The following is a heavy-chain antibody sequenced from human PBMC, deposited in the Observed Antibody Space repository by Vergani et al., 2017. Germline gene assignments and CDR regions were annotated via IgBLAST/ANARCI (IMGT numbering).Heavy chain of an antibody. CDR1: GFTFSSYS. D-gene: IGHD6-6*01. J-gene: IGHJ4*02. V-gene: IGHV3-21*01. CDR3: ARVTCSRSSGYY. CDR2: ISSSSSYI. Sequence: EVQLVESGGGLVKPGGSLRLSCAASGFTFSSYSMNWVRQAPGKGLEWVSSISSSSSYIYYADSVKGRFTISRDNAKNSLYLQMNSLRAEDTAVYYCARVTCSRSSGYYWGQGTLVTVSS.